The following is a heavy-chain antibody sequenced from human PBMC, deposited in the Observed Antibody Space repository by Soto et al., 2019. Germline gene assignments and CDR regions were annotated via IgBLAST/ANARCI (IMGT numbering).Heavy chain of an antibody. Sequence: QVQLVQSGAEVKKPGASVKVSCKASGYTFTNYGISWVRQAPGQGLEWMGWISAYNGDTNYAQKVQGRVTMTTDTSASTAYMELRSLRSDDTAMYYCARDSLGTETTAWFDPWGQGTLVTVSS. CDR3: ARDSLGTETTAWFDP. CDR1: GYTFTNYG. CDR2: ISAYNGDT. J-gene: IGHJ5*02. V-gene: IGHV1-18*04. D-gene: IGHD1-1*01.